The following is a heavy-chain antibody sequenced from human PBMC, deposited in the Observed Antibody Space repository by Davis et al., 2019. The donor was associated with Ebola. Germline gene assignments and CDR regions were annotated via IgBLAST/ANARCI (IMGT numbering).Heavy chain of an antibody. V-gene: IGHV4-39*01. Sequence: MPSETLSLTCTVSGGSISSYYWSWIRQPPGKGLEWIGSIYYSGSTYYNPSLKSRVTISVDTSKNQFSLKLSSVTAADTAVYYCARGRRYYGSGSYLPSGMDVWGQGTTVTVSS. CDR3: ARGRRYYGSGSYLPSGMDV. CDR2: IYYSGST. D-gene: IGHD3-10*01. J-gene: IGHJ6*02. CDR1: GGSISSYY.